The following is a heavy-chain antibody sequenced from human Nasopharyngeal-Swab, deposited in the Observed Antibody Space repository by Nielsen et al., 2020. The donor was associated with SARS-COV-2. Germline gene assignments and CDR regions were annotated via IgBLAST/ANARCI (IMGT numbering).Heavy chain of an antibody. CDR2: MSSTGSYI. J-gene: IGHJ6*02. D-gene: IGHD6-19*01. CDR3: ARGRGRQWLVPPGGPPPPYGMDV. Sequence: WIRQPPGKGLEWVSYMSSTGSYIYYADSVKGRFTISRDNAKNSLYLQMNSLRAEDTAVYYCARGRGRQWLVPPGGPPPPYGMDVWGQGTTVTVSS. V-gene: IGHV3-11*01.